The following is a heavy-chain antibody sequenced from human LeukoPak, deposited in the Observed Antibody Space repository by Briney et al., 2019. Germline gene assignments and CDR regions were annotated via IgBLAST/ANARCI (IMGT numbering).Heavy chain of an antibody. V-gene: IGHV4-34*01. Sequence: SETLSLTCAVYGGSFSGYYWSWIRQPPGKGLEWIGEINHSGSTNYNPSLKSRVTISVDTSKNQFSLKLSSVTAADTAVYYCARHSAPQYYYDSSGLYDAFDIWGQGTMVTVSS. CDR3: ARHSAPQYYYDSSGLYDAFDI. CDR1: GGSFSGYY. J-gene: IGHJ3*02. CDR2: INHSGST. D-gene: IGHD3-22*01.